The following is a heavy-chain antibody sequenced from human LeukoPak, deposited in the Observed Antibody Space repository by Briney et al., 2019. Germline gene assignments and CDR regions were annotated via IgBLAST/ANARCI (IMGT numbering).Heavy chain of an antibody. D-gene: IGHD3-16*01. CDR2: IFPADSST. V-gene: IGHV5-51*01. Sequence: GESLKISCQGSGYNFRSSWVAWVRQTPGKGLEWMGIIFPADSSTRYSPSFQGQVTISADKSISTAYLHWSSLKASDSALYYCASRNSASYWYFGIWGRGTRVTVSS. CDR1: GYNFRSSW. J-gene: IGHJ2*01. CDR3: ASRNSASYWYFGI.